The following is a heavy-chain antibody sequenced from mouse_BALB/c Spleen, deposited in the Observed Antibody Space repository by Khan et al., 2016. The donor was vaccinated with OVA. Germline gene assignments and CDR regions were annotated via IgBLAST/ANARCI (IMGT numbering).Heavy chain of an antibody. D-gene: IGHD1-1*01. CDR1: GYTFTSFW. CDR2: IDPSKSET. CDR3: ARGGYGSPFAY. V-gene: IGHV1S127*01. J-gene: IGHJ3*01. Sequence: QVRLQQSGPELVRPGASVKMSCKASGYTFTSFWIHWVKQRPGQGLEWIGMIDPSKSETRLNQKFKDKATLNVDKSSNTAYMQLSRLTSEDPAVYYGARGGYGSPFAYWGQGTLVTVSA.